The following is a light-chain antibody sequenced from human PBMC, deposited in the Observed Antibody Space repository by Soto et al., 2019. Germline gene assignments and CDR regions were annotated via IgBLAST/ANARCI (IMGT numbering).Light chain of an antibody. CDR2: LGS. Sequence: DVVLTQSPLSLPVTPGEPASISCRSSQSLLHRNGYNYLDWYLQKPGQSPQLLIYLGSNRASGVPDRFSGSGSGTDFTLKISRVEAEDVGVYYCMQALQAGGFTFGPGTKVDIK. J-gene: IGKJ3*01. V-gene: IGKV2-28*01. CDR1: QSLLHRNGYNY. CDR3: MQALQAGGFT.